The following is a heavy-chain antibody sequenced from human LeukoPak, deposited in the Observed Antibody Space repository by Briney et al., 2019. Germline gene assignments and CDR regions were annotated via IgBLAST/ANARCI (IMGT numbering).Heavy chain of an antibody. CDR3: ARDQGEYYYDSSGYYLYYYYYGMDV. CDR2: IYYSGST. CDR1: GGSISSYY. D-gene: IGHD3-22*01. V-gene: IGHV4-59*01. J-gene: IGHJ6*02. Sequence: PSETLSLTCTVSGGSISSYYWGWIRQPPRKGLEWIGYIYYSGSTNYNPSLKSRVTISVDTSKNQFSLKLSSVTAADTAVYYCARDQGEYYYDSSGYYLYYYYYGMDVWGQGTTVTVSS.